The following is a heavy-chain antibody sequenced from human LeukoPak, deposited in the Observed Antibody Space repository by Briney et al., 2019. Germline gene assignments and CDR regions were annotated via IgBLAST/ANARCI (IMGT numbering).Heavy chain of an antibody. CDR1: GYSITTGYY. Sequence: SETLSLTCAVSGYSITTGYYWGWIRQPPGMGLECIGYIHNSGSTYYNNPSLKSRTTISVETSNNQFFLRLSSVTAADTAIYYCARHYFSLGAFDIWGQGIRVSVSS. CDR3: ARHYFSLGAFDI. J-gene: IGHJ3*02. V-gene: IGHV4-38-2*01. CDR2: IHNSGSTY. D-gene: IGHD3-16*01.